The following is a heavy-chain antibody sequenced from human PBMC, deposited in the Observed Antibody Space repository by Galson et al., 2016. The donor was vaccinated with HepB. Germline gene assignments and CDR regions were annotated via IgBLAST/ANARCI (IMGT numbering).Heavy chain of an antibody. Sequence: TLSLTCTVSGGSISSASYSWSWVRQPAVNGLEWIGRIFISGNTNYNPSLRSRVTISVDTSKNQFSLKLSSVTAADTAVYYCTREATYGSPSTYFYGMDVWGKGTSVTVSS. D-gene: IGHD2/OR15-2a*01. CDR3: TREATYGSPSTYFYGMDV. CDR1: GGSISSASYS. CDR2: IFISGNT. J-gene: IGHJ6*04. V-gene: IGHV4-61*02.